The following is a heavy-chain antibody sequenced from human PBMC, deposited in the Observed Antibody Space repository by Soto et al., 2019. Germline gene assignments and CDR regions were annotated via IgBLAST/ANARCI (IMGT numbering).Heavy chain of an antibody. CDR3: ARHDLRGGAYDS. CDR2: TRYSEST. D-gene: IGHD3-10*01. J-gene: IGHJ4*02. CDR1: AGSISGYY. V-gene: IGHV4-59*08. Sequence: QVQLQESGPGLVKPSETLSLTCSVSAGSISGYYWSWIRQPPGKGLEWIGYTRYSESTSYNPSLMSRLIRSVGTSNTQFSLKLSSVTAADTAVYYCARHDLRGGAYDSWGQGTLVTVS.